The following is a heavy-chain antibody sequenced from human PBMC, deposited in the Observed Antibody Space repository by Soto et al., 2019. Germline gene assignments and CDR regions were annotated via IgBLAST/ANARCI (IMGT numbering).Heavy chain of an antibody. CDR1: GGSISTYY. V-gene: IGHV4-59*08. D-gene: IGHD1-26*01. CDR2: IYYSGST. J-gene: IGHJ6*03. Sequence: SETLSLTCTVSGGSISTYYWSWIRQPPGKGLEWIGYIYYSGSTNYNPSLKSRVTISVDTSKNQFSLKLSSVTAADTAVYYCARQLPGYYYYYMDVWGKGTTVTVSS. CDR3: ARQLPGYYYYYMDV.